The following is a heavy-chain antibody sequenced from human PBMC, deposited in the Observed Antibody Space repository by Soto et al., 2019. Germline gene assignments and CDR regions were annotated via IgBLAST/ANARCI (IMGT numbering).Heavy chain of an antibody. V-gene: IGHV3-43*01. Sequence: EVQLVESGGVVVQPGGSLRLSCAASGFTFDDYTMHWVRQAPGKGLEWVSLISWDGGSTYYADSVKVRFTISRDNSKNALYLQMNSLRTEDTALYYCAKDMGRGYDLPDDWGQGTLVTVSS. J-gene: IGHJ4*02. CDR1: GFTFDDYT. CDR2: ISWDGGST. D-gene: IGHD5-12*01. CDR3: AKDMGRGYDLPDD.